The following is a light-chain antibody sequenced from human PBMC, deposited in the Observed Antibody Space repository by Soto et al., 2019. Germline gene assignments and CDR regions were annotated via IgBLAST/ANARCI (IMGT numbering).Light chain of an antibody. CDR1: QSVRSN. J-gene: IGKJ1*01. V-gene: IGKV3-15*01. CDR3: QQYNNWPRT. Sequence: EIVMTQSPATLSVSPGEGATLSCRASQSVRSNLAWYQQKPGQAPRLLIYGASSSATGIPARFSGSGSGTEFTLAISSLQSEDFAVYYCQQYNNWPRTFGQGTKVEIK. CDR2: GAS.